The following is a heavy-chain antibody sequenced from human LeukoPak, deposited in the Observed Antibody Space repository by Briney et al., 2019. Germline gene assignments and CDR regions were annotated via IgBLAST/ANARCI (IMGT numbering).Heavy chain of an antibody. Sequence: SETLSLTCAVYGGSFSGYYWSWIRQPPGKGLEWIGEINHSGSTNYNPSLKSRVTISVDTSKNQFSLKLSSVTAADTAVYYCARGTSYDFWSGYSTNWFDPWGQGTLVTASS. J-gene: IGHJ5*02. CDR1: GGSFSGYY. V-gene: IGHV4-34*01. CDR3: ARGTSYDFWSGYSTNWFDP. D-gene: IGHD3-3*01. CDR2: INHSGST.